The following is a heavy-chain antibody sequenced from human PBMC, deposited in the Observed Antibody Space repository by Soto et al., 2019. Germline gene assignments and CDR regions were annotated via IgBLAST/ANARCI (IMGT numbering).Heavy chain of an antibody. CDR1: GYPFSKYG. J-gene: IGHJ5*02. D-gene: IGHD5-12*01. CDR2: IKPDNGDT. Sequence: QLQLIQSGAEVERPGASVRVSCKAYGYPFSKYGISWIRQAPGQGLEWMGWIKPDNGDTNYAQKFQGRVTMTTDTPSNTAYMELRSLRSDDKAVYYCATSYDSGFDPWGQGTLVSVSS. CDR3: ATSYDSGFDP. V-gene: IGHV1-18*04.